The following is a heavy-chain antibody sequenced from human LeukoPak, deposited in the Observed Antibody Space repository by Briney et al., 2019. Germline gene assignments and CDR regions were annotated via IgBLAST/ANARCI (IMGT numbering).Heavy chain of an antibody. Sequence: GGSLRLSCAASGFTFSSYSMNWVRQAPGKGLEWVSSISSSSSYIYYADSVKGRFTISRDNAKNSLYLQMNSMRAEDTAVYYCARGIGGYDSSGYYYARGAFDYWGQGTLVTVSS. CDR3: ARGIGGYDSSGYYYARGAFDY. V-gene: IGHV3-21*01. D-gene: IGHD3-22*01. J-gene: IGHJ4*02. CDR1: GFTFSSYS. CDR2: ISSSSSYI.